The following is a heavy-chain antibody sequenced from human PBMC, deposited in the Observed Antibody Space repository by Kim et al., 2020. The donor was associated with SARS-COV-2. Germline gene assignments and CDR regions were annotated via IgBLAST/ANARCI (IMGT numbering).Heavy chain of an antibody. J-gene: IGHJ3*02. V-gene: IGHV4-59*13. Sequence: SETLSHTCTVSGGSISSYYWSWIRQPPGKGLEWIGYIYYSGSTNYNPSLKSRVTISVDTSKNQFSLKLSSVTAADTAVYYCARVFPYLSAFDIWGQGTMVTVSS. CDR3: ARVFPYLSAFDI. CDR1: GGSISSYY. D-gene: IGHD1-26*01. CDR2: IYYSGST.